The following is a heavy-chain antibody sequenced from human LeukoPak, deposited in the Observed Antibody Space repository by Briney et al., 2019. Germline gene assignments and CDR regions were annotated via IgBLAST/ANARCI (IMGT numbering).Heavy chain of an antibody. CDR2: INHSGST. Sequence: SETLSLTFAVYGGSFSGYYWSWIRQPPGKGLEWIGEINHSGSTNYNPSLKSRVTISVDTSKNQFSLKLSSVTAADTAVYYCARGGAYGGFWSGWDYYYMDVWGKGTTVTVSS. CDR3: ARGGAYGGFWSGWDYYYMDV. D-gene: IGHD3-3*01. J-gene: IGHJ6*03. CDR1: GGSFSGYY. V-gene: IGHV4-34*01.